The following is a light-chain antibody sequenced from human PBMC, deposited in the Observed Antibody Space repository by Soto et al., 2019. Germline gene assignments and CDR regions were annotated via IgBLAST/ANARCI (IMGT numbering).Light chain of an antibody. V-gene: IGKV3-20*01. CDR1: QSVSSSY. CDR3: QQYGSSIFT. CDR2: GAS. J-gene: IGKJ3*01. Sequence: EIVLTQSPGTLSLSPGERATLSCRASQSVSSSYLAWYQQKPGQAPRLLIHGASSRAPGIPDRFSGSGSGTDFTLTISRLEPEDFAVYYCQQYGSSIFTFGPGTKVDIK.